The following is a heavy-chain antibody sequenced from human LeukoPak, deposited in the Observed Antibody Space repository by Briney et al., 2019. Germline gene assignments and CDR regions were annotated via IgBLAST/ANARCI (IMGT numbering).Heavy chain of an antibody. D-gene: IGHD1-26*01. CDR3: ARDRDVGSGYFDY. CDR1: GFTVSSNY. J-gene: IGHJ4*02. V-gene: IGHV3-53*01. CDR2: IYTGGNT. Sequence: GGSLRLSCAASGFTVSSNYMSWVRQAPGKGLEWVSVIYTGGNTYYADSVKGRFTISRDNSKNTLFLQMNSLRAVDTAVYYCARDRDVGSGYFDYWGQGTLVTVSS.